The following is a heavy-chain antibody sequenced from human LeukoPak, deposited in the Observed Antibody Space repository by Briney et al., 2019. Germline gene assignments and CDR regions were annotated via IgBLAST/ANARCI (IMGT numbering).Heavy chain of an antibody. CDR3: ATGRTKWDLLNY. D-gene: IGHD1-26*01. V-gene: IGHV1-24*01. Sequence: ASVKVSCKVSGYTLTELSLHWVRQAPGKGLEWMGGLDPEDGEMIYSQKFQGRVTMTEDTSTDIAYTEISSLRSEDTAVYYCATGRTKWDLLNYWGQGTLVTVSS. CDR2: LDPEDGEM. CDR1: GYTLTELS. J-gene: IGHJ4*02.